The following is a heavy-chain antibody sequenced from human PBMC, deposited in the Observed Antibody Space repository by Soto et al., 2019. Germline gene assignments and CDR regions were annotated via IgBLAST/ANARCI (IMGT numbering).Heavy chain of an antibody. V-gene: IGHV4-59*08. J-gene: IGHJ3*02. Sequence: SETLSLTCTVSGCSISSYYWSWIRQPPGKGLEWIGYIYYSGSTNYNHSLKSGVTISIDTSNNQFSLKLSSVTAADTDVYYCARRLAAAGTLVFDSWGEGIIVT. CDR1: GCSISSYY. CDR3: ARRLAAAGTLVFDS. D-gene: IGHD6-13*01. CDR2: IYYSGST.